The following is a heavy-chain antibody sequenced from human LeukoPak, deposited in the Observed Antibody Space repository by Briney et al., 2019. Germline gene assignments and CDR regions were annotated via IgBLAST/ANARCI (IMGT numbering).Heavy chain of an antibody. D-gene: IGHD3-9*01. Sequence: AASVKVSCKASGYTFTSYGISWVRQAPGQGLEWMGWISAYNGNTNYAQKLQGRVTMTTDTSTSTAYMELRSLRSDDTAVYYCARRVYDILTGNSAANWFDPWGQGTLVTVSS. CDR3: ARRVYDILTGNSAANWFDP. CDR1: GYTFTSYG. CDR2: ISAYNGNT. V-gene: IGHV1-18*01. J-gene: IGHJ5*02.